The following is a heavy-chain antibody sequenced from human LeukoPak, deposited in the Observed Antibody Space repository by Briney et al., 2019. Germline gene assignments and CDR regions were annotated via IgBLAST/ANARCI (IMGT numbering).Heavy chain of an antibody. Sequence: AASVKVSCKASGGIFSSYAINWVRQAPGQGLEWMGRIIPIFGSANYAQKFQGRVTITADKSTRTAYMELSSLRSEDTALYNCAKGSRLREGGSYRFWGPGTLVTVSS. J-gene: IGHJ4*02. CDR1: GGIFSSYA. V-gene: IGHV1-69*06. CDR3: AKGSRLREGGSYRF. D-gene: IGHD3-16*02. CDR2: IIPIFGSA.